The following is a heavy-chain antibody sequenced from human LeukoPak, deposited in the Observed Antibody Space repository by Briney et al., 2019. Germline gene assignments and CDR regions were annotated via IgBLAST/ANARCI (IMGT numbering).Heavy chain of an antibody. CDR3: AKAGGYCSSTSCLSYYYYYMDV. D-gene: IGHD2-2*01. J-gene: IGHJ6*03. CDR1: GFTFSSYA. V-gene: IGHV3-23*01. CDR2: ISGSGGST. Sequence: QPGGSLRLSCAASGFTFSSYAMSWVRQAPGKGLEWVSAISGSGGSTYYADSVKGRFTISRDNSKNTLYLQMNSLRAEDTAVYYCAKAGGYCSSTSCLSYYYYYMDVWGKGTTVTVSS.